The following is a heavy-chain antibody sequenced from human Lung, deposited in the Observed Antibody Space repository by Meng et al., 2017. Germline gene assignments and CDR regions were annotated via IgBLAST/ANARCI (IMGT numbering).Heavy chain of an antibody. J-gene: IGHJ4*02. CDR2: IYHSGST. V-gene: IGHV4-4*02. CDR3: ARRGLWLDPQNFDY. CDR1: GGFIRSSNC. Sequence: SATVLVTPAGTLSLLCPVWGGFIRSSNCWSWVRQPPGKVLEWIGEIYHSGSTNYNPSLKSRVTISVDKSKNQFSLKLSSVTAADTAVYYCARRGLWLDPQNFDYWGQGTLVTVSS. D-gene: IGHD6-19*01.